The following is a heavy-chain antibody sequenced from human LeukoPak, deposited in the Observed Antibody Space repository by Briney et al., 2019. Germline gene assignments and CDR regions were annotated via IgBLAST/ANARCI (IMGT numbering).Heavy chain of an antibody. D-gene: IGHD3-10*01. Sequence: PGGSLRLSWAASGFTFSSYSMNWVRQAPGKGLEWVSSISSSSSYIYYADSVKGRFTISRGNAKNSLYLQMNSLRAGDTAVYYCARGTYGSYGMDVWGQGTTVTVSS. V-gene: IGHV3-21*01. CDR2: ISSSSSYI. J-gene: IGHJ6*02. CDR1: GFTFSSYS. CDR3: ARGTYGSYGMDV.